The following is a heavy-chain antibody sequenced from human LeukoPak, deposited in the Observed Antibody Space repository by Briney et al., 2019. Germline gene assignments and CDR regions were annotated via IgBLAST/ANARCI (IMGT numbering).Heavy chain of an antibody. CDR1: GFTFDNYA. V-gene: IGHV3-23*01. D-gene: IGHD3-16*01. CDR2: ISGSGDGT. CDR3: PKGRNPIDWGRCHSPTCYYGMDV. J-gene: IGHJ6*02. Sequence: GGSLRLSCTASGFTFDNYAMIWVRQAPGKGLEWVSVISGSGDGTYSADSVRGRFTISRDNSKNTLYLEMSSLRVEDTAVYHCPKGRNPIDWGRCHSPTCYYGMDVWAKGPRSSSP.